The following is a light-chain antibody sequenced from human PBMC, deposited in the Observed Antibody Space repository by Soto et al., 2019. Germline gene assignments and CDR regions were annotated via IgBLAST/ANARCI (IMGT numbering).Light chain of an antibody. CDR1: SGSVSTSSY. Sequence: QTVVTQEPSFSVSPGGTVTLTCGLSSGSVSTSSYPSWYQQTPGQAPRTLIYYTSTRSSGVPDRFSGSILGNKAALTITGAQADDESDYYCVLYMGSGIWVFGGGTKVTVL. CDR3: VLYMGSGIWV. J-gene: IGLJ3*02. CDR2: YTS. V-gene: IGLV8-61*01.